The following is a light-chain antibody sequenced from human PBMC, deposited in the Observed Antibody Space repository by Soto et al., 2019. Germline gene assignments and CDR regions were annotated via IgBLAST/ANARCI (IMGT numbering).Light chain of an antibody. V-gene: IGKV1-39*01. J-gene: IGKJ2*01. CDR2: AAS. CDR1: QSISSY. Sequence: DIQMTQSPSSLSASVGDRVTITCRASQSISSYLNWYQQKPGKAPKLLIYAASSLQSGVPSRFSGSGSGTDFTLTINSLQPEDFATYYCQQGYSTPCTFGQGTKVDIK. CDR3: QQGYSTPCT.